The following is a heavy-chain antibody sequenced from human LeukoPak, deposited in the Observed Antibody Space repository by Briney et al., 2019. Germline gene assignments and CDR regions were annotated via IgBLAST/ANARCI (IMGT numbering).Heavy chain of an antibody. CDR2: ISSSGSTI. D-gene: IGHD5-24*01. CDR3: ARVILGYGYNYAFDI. V-gene: IGHV3-48*03. CDR1: GFTFSSYE. J-gene: IGHJ3*02. Sequence: GGSLRLSCAASGFTFSSYEMNWVRQAPGKGLAGVSYISSSGSTIYYADSVKGRFTISRHNAKNSLYLQMNSLRAEGTAVYYGARVILGYGYNYAFDIWGQGTMVTVSS.